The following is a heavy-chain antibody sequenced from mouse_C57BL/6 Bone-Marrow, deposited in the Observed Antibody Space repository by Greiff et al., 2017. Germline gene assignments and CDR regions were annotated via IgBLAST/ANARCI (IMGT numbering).Heavy chain of an antibody. CDR3: ERWGLDYCGSSYFDY. CDR2: IYPGSSDT. V-gene: IGHV1-5*01. D-gene: IGHD1-1*01. CDR1: GYTFTSYG. J-gene: IGHJ2*01. Sequence: VQLQQSGTVLARPGASVKMSCKTSGYTFTSYGMHWVRQRPGQGLEWIGAIYPGSSDTCYTENVKGQFKLTAVTSASTTYMELSSLTSEDSAVYYCERWGLDYCGSSYFDYWGQGTTLTVSS.